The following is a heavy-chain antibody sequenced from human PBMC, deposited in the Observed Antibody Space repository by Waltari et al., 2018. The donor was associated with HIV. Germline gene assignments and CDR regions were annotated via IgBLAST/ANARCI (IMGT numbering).Heavy chain of an antibody. V-gene: IGHV4-39*02. D-gene: IGHD3-16*01. J-gene: IGHJ3*02. CDR2: IYHDGST. CDR1: GGSITTSSNF. CDR3: ASSYTYVVWGAFDT. Sequence: QMQLQESGPGLVKPSETLSLTCTVSGGSITTSSNFWGWIRQPPAKGLEWIGSIYHDGSTHYDSSLKDSSLKSRVTISLDTSKNLFSLELTSVTATDTAMYYCASSYTYVVWGAFDTWGQGTMVTVSP.